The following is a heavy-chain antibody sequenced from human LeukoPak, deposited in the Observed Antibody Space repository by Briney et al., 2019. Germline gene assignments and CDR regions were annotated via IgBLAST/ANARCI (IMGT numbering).Heavy chain of an antibody. Sequence: PGGSLRLSCAASGFTFSSYWMHWVRQAPGKGLVWVSRINSDGSSTSYADSVKGRFTISRDNAKNTLYLQMDSLRAEDTAVYYCARGGLLRGVSPFDYWGQGTLVTVSS. CDR1: GFTFSSYW. CDR2: INSDGSST. V-gene: IGHV3-74*01. J-gene: IGHJ4*02. D-gene: IGHD2-8*01. CDR3: ARGGLLRGVSPFDY.